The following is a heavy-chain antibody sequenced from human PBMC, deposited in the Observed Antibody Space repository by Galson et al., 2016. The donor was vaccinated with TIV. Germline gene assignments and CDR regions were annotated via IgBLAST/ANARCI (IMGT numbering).Heavy chain of an antibody. D-gene: IGHD6-19*01. CDR3: STLSSGWPNYFDN. CDR2: IYPGASDT. CDR1: GYRFSDYW. Sequence: QSGAEVKKPGESLKISCRGSGYRFSDYWIGWVRQTPEEGLEWMGVIYPGASDTKDSPSFQGQVTISADKSINTAYLQWNRLTASDTAIYFCSTLSSGWPNYFDNWGQGTQVIVSS. J-gene: IGHJ4*02. V-gene: IGHV5-51*01.